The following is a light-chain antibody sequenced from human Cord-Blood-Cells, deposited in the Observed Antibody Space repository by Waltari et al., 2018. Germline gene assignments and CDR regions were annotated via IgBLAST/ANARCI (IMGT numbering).Light chain of an antibody. J-gene: IGKJ3*01. CDR3: QQYDNLTRKGT. CDR2: DAS. V-gene: IGKV1-33*01. Sequence: DIQMTQSPSSLSASVGDRVTITCQASQDISNYLNWYQQKPGKAPKLLIYDASNLETGVPSRFSGSGSGTDFTFAISSLQPEDIATYDCQQYDNLTRKGTFGPGTKVDIK. CDR1: QDISNY.